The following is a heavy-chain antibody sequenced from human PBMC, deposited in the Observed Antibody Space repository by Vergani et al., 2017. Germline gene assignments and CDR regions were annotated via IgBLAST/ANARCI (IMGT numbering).Heavy chain of an antibody. J-gene: IGHJ4*02. CDR2: INPSGGST. V-gene: IGHV1-46*03. D-gene: IGHD3-10*01. CDR1: GGTFSSYT. CDR3: ARDQFGY. Sequence: QVQLVQSGAEVKKPGSSVKVSCKASGGTFSSYTISWVRQAPGQGLEWMGIINPSGGSTSYAQKFQGRVTMTRDTSTSTVYMELSSLRSEDTAVYYCARDQFGYWGQGTLVTVSS.